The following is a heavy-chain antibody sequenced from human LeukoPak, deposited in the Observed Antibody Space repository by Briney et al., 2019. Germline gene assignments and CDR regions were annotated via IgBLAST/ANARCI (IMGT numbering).Heavy chain of an antibody. CDR3: ARGGDIAARPFDY. CDR2: VNPNSGGT. D-gene: IGHD6-6*01. V-gene: IGHV1-2*02. Sequence: ASVKVSCKASGYTFTGYHIHWVRQAPGQGLEWMGWVNPNSGGTNYAQKFQGRVTMTRDTSISTAYMELSSLRSDDTAFYHCARGGDIAARPFDYWGQGTLVTVSS. CDR1: GYTFTGYH. J-gene: IGHJ4*02.